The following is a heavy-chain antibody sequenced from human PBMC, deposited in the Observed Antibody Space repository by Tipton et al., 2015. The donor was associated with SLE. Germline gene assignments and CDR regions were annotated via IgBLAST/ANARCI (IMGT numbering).Heavy chain of an antibody. CDR2: ISPSDGYR. Sequence: QLVQSGAEVKRPGASVRVSCKASEYTFTNYYMHWVRQAPGQGLEWVGRISPSDGYRDYAQKFQGRVTMTSDTSTNTVYMELTSLGSEDTAVYHCAREWPETRLFDYWGQGTLVTVSS. CDR1: EYTFTNYY. D-gene: IGHD5-12*01. J-gene: IGHJ4*02. CDR3: AREWPETRLFDY. V-gene: IGHV1-46*01.